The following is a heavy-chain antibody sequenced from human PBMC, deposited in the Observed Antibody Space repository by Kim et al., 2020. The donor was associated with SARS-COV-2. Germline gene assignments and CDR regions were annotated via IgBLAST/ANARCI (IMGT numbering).Heavy chain of an antibody. CDR3: ARGPDILTGPCDY. D-gene: IGHD3-9*01. Sequence: YNPSLKSRVTISVDTAKNQFSLKLSSVTAADTAVYYCARGPDILTGPCDYWGQGTLVTVSS. J-gene: IGHJ4*02. V-gene: IGHV4-34*01.